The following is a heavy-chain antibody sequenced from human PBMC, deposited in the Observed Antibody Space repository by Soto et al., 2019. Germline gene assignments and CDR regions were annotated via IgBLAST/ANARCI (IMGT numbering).Heavy chain of an antibody. CDR3: AKGALYYDILTGPVY. Sequence: GGSLRLSCAASGFTYSTYTMHWVRQAPGKGLEWVAVISYDGNNKFYADSVKGRFTISRDSTKQTLYLQMNSLRAEDTAVYYCAKGALYYDILTGPVYWGQGTLVTVSS. V-gene: IGHV3-30-3*01. J-gene: IGHJ4*02. CDR1: GFTYSTYT. CDR2: ISYDGNNK. D-gene: IGHD3-9*01.